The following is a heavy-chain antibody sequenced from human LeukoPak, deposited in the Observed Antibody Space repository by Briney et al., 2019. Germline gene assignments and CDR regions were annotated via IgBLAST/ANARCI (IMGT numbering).Heavy chain of an antibody. V-gene: IGHV1-46*01. D-gene: IGHD3-22*01. J-gene: IGHJ3*01. CDR2: INPSGGSI. Sequence: ASVKVSCKASGYTFTSYYMHWVRQAPGQGLEGMGIINPSGGSITYAQMFQGRVTMTGDMSTSTVYMELSSLRSEDTSVYYCARGRHYYESSDYYYEGDAFDVWGQGTMVTVSS. CDR3: ARGRHYYESSDYYYEGDAFDV. CDR1: GYTFTSYY.